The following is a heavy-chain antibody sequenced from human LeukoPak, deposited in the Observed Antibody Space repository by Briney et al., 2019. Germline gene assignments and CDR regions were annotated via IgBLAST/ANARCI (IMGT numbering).Heavy chain of an antibody. J-gene: IGHJ5*02. CDR2: INPNSGGT. Sequence: ASVKVSCKASGYTFTGYYMHWVRQAPGQGLEWMGWINPNSGGTNYAQKFQGRVTMTRDTSISTAYMELSRLRSDDTAVYHCARVLPWLVRNWFDPWGQGTLVTVSS. D-gene: IGHD6-19*01. V-gene: IGHV1-2*02. CDR1: GYTFTGYY. CDR3: ARVLPWLVRNWFDP.